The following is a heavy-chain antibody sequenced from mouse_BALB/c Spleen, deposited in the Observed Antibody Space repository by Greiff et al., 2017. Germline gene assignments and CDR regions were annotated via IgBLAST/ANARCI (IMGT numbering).Heavy chain of an antibody. Sequence: EVQLQQSGPELVKPGAAVKISCKASGYSFTAYTMNWVKQSNGKSLEWIGNIDPYNGGTGYNQKFKDKATLTVDESSSTAYMQLKSLTSEDAAVYYCSRRGSYDYSAWFAYWGQGTLVTVSA. CDR3: SRRGSYDYSAWFAY. CDR1: GYSFTAYT. V-gene: IGHV1S135*01. D-gene: IGHD2-4*01. CDR2: IDPYNGGT. J-gene: IGHJ3*01.